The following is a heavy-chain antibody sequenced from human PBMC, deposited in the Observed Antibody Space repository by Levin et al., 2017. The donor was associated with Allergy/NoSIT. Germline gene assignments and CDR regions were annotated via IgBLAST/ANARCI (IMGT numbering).Heavy chain of an antibody. CDR3: AKSMTPTTRFGMDV. J-gene: IGHJ6*03. CDR2: ITDDGGT. V-gene: IGHV3-23*01. Sequence: ASVKVSCVASGFTSNIYVMRWVRQAPGKGLEWVSSITDDGGTYYGDSVKGRFTITRDNSKNTLYLQITSLRAEDTAVYYCAKSMTPTTRFGMDVWGTGTTVTVSS. D-gene: IGHD4-11*01. CDR1: GFTSNIYV.